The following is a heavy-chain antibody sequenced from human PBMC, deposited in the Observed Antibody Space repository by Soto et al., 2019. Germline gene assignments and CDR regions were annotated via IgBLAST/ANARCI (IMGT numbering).Heavy chain of an antibody. CDR2: IKSKTDGGTT. J-gene: IGHJ4*02. V-gene: IGHV3-15*01. CDR3: TTGSAANWGFDY. CDR1: GFTFSNAW. Sequence: GGSLRLSCAASGFTFSNAWMSWVRQAPGKGLEWVGRIKSKTDGGTTDYAAPVKGRFTISRDDSKNTLYLQMNSLKTEDTAVYYCTTGSAANWGFDYWGQGTLVTVSS. D-gene: IGHD7-27*01.